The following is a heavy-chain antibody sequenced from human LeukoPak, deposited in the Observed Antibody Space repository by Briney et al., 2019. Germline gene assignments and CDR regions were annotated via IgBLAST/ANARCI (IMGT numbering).Heavy chain of an antibody. CDR1: GYTFTSYG. V-gene: IGHV1-2*02. CDR3: AREGEDSEDTNWFDP. CDR2: INPNSGGT. Sequence: GASVKVSCKASGYTFTSYGINWVRQAPGQGLEWMGWINPNSGGTNYAQKFQGRVTMTRDTSISTAYMELSSLRSDDTAVYYCAREGEDSEDTNWFDPWGQGTLVTVSS. D-gene: IGHD2-15*01. J-gene: IGHJ5*02.